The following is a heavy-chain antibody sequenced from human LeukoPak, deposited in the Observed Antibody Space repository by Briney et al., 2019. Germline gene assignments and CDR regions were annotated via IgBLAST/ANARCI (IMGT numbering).Heavy chain of an antibody. CDR1: GFPFSDYW. Sequence: RAGESLRLSCAASGFPFSDYWMVWVRQAPGKGMEWVANINQDGRIQYYADSVRGRFIISRNNAKNSLYLQMYGLRAEDTAIYFCSRSLDYLGQGALVTVSS. CDR2: INQDGRIQ. J-gene: IGHJ4*02. V-gene: IGHV3-7*01. CDR3: SRSLDY.